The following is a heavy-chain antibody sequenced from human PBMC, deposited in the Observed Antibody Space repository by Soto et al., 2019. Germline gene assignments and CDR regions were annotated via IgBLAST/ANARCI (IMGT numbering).Heavy chain of an antibody. CDR2: VYTSGST. J-gene: IGHJ5*02. CDR1: GDSFSGYY. CDR3: AREARETVGDGYWCDP. Sequence: QVQLQESGPGLVKPSDTLSLTCTVSGDSFSGYYWSWIRQPAGKGLEWIGRVYTSGSTDYNPSLTSRVTVSVDTSKNQCSLKLRFVTAADTAMYYCAREARETVGDGYWCDPWGQGTLVTVSS. D-gene: IGHD2-21*02. V-gene: IGHV4-4*07.